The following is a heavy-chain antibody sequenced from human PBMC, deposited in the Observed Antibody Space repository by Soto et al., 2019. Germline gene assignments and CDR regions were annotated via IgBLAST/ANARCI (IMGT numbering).Heavy chain of an antibody. J-gene: IGHJ4*02. CDR3: ARDSGYSYGPIDY. V-gene: IGHV4-34*01. CDR1: GGSFSGYD. Sequence: SETLSLTCAVYGGSFSGYDWTWIRQPPGTGLEWIGEINHSGSTNYNPSLKSRVTMSVDTSKNQFSLKLTSVTAADTAVYYCARDSGYSYGPIDYWGQGTLVT. CDR2: INHSGST. D-gene: IGHD5-18*01.